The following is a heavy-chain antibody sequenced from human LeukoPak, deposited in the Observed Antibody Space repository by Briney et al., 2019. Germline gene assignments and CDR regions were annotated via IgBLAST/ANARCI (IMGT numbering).Heavy chain of an antibody. CDR2: IRGRAVGK. CDR3: ARPIGVSDASDM. J-gene: IGHJ3*02. Sequence: GGSLRLPCPVSGFTLSSYDMSWVRQAPGKGLEWVSAIRGRAVGKFYADSVKGRFTISRDDSENTLYLQMDSLRVEDTAVYYCARPIGVSDASDMWGQGTMVTVPS. V-gene: IGHV3-23*01. D-gene: IGHD2-8*01. CDR1: GFTLSSYD.